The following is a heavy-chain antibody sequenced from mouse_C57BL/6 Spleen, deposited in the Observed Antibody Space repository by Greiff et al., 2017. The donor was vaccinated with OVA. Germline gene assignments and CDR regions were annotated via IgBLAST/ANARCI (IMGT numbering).Heavy chain of an antibody. CDR1: GYTFTSYW. Sequence: QVQLQQPGAELVKPGASVKMSCKASGYTFTSYWITWVKQRPGQGLEWIGDIYPGSGSTNYNEKFKSKATLTVDTSSSTAYMQLSSLTSEDSAVYDCARPPYGSSLYYFDYWGQGTTLTVSS. V-gene: IGHV1-55*01. D-gene: IGHD1-1*01. CDR2: IYPGSGST. CDR3: ARPPYGSSLYYFDY. J-gene: IGHJ2*01.